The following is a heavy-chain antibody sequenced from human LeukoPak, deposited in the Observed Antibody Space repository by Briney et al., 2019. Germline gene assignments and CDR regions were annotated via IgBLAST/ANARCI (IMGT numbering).Heavy chain of an antibody. V-gene: IGHV3-30*04. CDR2: ISYDGSNK. CDR3: ARDHAMTGYSYGRYFDY. CDR1: GFTFSSYE. J-gene: IGHJ4*02. D-gene: IGHD5-18*01. Sequence: LGGSLRLSCAASGFTFSSYEMNWVRQAPGKGLEWVAVISYDGSNKYYADSVKGRFTISRDNSKDTLYVQMNSLRAEDTAVYYCARDHAMTGYSYGRYFDYWGQGTLLTVSS.